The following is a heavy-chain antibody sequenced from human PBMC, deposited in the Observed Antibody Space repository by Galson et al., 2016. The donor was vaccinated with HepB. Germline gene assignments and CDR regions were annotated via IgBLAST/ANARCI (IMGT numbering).Heavy chain of an antibody. CDR3: ARFGTGLDY. V-gene: IGHV3-33*01. CDR2: IWYDGSKK. J-gene: IGHJ4*02. Sequence: SLRLSCAASGFSFNTYGMHWVRQAPGKGLEWVALIWYDGSKKYYVDSVKGRFTISRNNSQNTLYLQMNSLRAEDTAVYYCARFGTGLDYRGQGTLVTVSS. D-gene: IGHD3/OR15-3a*01. CDR1: GFSFNTYG.